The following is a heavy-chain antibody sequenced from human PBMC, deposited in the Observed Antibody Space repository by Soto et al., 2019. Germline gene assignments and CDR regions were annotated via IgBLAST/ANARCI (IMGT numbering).Heavy chain of an antibody. D-gene: IGHD3-16*02. CDR3: ARSIVPKVTRRIDT. Sequence: PGGSLRLSCAASGFTFDDYAMHWVRQGPGKGLEWVSGISWNSDMITYADSVKGRFTVSRDNAKNSLDLEMNSLRVEDTALYYCARSIVPKVTRRIDTWGQGTLVTVSS. CDR2: ISWNSDMI. V-gene: IGHV3-9*01. J-gene: IGHJ5*01. CDR1: GFTFDDYA.